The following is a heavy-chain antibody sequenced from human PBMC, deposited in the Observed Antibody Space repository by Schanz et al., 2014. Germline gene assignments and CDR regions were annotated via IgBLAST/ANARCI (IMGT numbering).Heavy chain of an antibody. V-gene: IGHV1-8*01. CDR2: MNSKTGNT. J-gene: IGHJ4*02. CDR1: GYTFTSYD. Sequence: QVQLVQSGAEVKKPGASVKVSCKASGYTFTSYDINWVRQGTGQGLEWMGWMNSKTGNTGYAQRFQGRVTMTRNASITTAYVELSSLRSGDTAVYYCTKGRTFGRWGQGTLVTVSS. D-gene: IGHD3-16*01. CDR3: TKGRTFGR.